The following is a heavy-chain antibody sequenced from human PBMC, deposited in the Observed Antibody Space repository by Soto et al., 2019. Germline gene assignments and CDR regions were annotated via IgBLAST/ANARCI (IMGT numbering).Heavy chain of an antibody. CDR1: GDTFTSYY. J-gene: IGHJ5*02. D-gene: IGHD3-3*01. CDR2: INPHGGST. CDR3: ARSSGGNFGIIIEGSNWFDP. V-gene: IGHV1-46*01. Sequence: GAPVKVSCKAPGDTFTSYYLNWVRRAPGQGLEWMGVINPHGGSTKYAQKFQGRITMTRDTSRSTVYMELSSLRSDDTAIYYCARSSGGNFGIIIEGSNWFDPWGQGTLVTVS.